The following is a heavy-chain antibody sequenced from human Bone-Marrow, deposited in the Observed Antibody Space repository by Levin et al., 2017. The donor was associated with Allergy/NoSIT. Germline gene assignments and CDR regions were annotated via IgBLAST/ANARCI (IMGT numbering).Heavy chain of an antibody. J-gene: IGHJ4*02. CDR3: ARDSTGYFYDFDY. CDR2: ISDSGSTI. Sequence: GESLKISCAASGFSFRTYAMNWVRQAPGKGLEWVSHISDSGSTIYYADSLKGRFTISRDNAKNSLYLQIGSLRAEDTAVYYCARDSTGYFYDFDYWGQGTLVTVSS. D-gene: IGHD3-22*01. CDR1: GFSFRTYA. V-gene: IGHV3-48*03.